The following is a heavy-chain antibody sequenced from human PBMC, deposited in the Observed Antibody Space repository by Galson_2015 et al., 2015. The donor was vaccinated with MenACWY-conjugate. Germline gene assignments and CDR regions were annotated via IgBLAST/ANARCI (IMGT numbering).Heavy chain of an antibody. V-gene: IGHV3-48*01. CDR3: ARRDSSSWYRQYFQD. CDR1: GFTFSSYR. Sequence: SLRLSCAASGFTFSSYRMNWVRQAPGKGLEGVAYISDRSNTIRYAESVKGRFTISRDDAKHSLYLQMNSLRAEDTAVYYCARRDSSSWYRQYFQDCGQGTLVTVSS. J-gene: IGHJ1*01. CDR2: ISDRSNTI. D-gene: IGHD6-13*01.